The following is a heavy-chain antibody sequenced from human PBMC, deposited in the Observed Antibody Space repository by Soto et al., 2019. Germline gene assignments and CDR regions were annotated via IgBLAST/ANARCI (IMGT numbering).Heavy chain of an antibody. CDR3: TRLAVAEDFDS. CDR2: IRSKANSYAT. Sequence: EVQLVESGGGLVQPGGSLKLSCAASGFTFSDSAMHWVRQASGKRLEWVGRIRSKANSYATAYAASVKGRFTISRDDSKNTAYLQMNSLKTEDTAVYYCTRLAVAEDFDSWGQGTLVTVSS. V-gene: IGHV3-73*01. J-gene: IGHJ4*02. CDR1: GFTFSDSA. D-gene: IGHD6-19*01.